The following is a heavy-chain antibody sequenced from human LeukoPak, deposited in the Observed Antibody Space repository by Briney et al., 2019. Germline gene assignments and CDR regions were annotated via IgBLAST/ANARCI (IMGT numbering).Heavy chain of an antibody. V-gene: IGHV3-23*01. J-gene: IGHJ4*02. CDR3: AKTYYYDSSGYIFDY. CDR1: GFTFSSYA. Sequence: PGGSLRLSCAASGFTFSSYAVSWVRQAPGKGLEWVSAISGSGGSTYYADSVKGRFTISRDNSKNTLYLRMNSLRAEDTAVYYCAKTYYYDSSGYIFDYWGQGTLVTVSS. CDR2: ISGSGGST. D-gene: IGHD3-22*01.